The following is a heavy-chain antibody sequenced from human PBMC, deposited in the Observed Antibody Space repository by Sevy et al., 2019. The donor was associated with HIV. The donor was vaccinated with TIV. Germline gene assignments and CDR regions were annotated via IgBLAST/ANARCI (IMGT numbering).Heavy chain of an antibody. V-gene: IGHV3-23*01. D-gene: IGHD4-17*01. J-gene: IGHJ4*02. CDR3: ARDLEFYDSGDYGPAFMPDY. Sequence: GGSLRLSCVASGFTFSSYAMTWVRQSPGKRLEWVSVISGGGNIYDADSVKGRFTISRDIAKNTLHLQMNSLRAEDTAVYYCARDLEFYDSGDYGPAFMPDYWGQGTLVTVSS. CDR1: GFTFSSYA. CDR2: ISGGGNI.